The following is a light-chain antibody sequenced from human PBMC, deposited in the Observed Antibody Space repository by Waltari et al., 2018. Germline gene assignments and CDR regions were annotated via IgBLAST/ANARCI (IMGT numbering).Light chain of an antibody. Sequence: DIVMTQSPASLALSLGERATISCKSSQSILYNSNNKNYLAWYQQKPGQPPKLLIYWASTRESGVPDRFSGSGSGSDFTLTITSLQAEDVAVYYCQQFYNTPLTFGGGTKVEIK. CDR2: WAS. J-gene: IGKJ4*01. V-gene: IGKV4-1*01. CDR3: QQFYNTPLT. CDR1: QSILYNSNNKNY.